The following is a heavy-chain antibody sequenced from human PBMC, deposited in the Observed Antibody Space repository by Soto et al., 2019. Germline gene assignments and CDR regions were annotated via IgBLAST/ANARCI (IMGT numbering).Heavy chain of an antibody. CDR2: REYSGST. CDR1: GGSISSFY. J-gene: IGHJ6*02. D-gene: IGHD6-19*01. V-gene: IGHV4-59*08. CDR3: ASRSSGWYYGLDV. Sequence: SETLSLTCTVSGGSISSFYWSWIRQSPGKGLEWIGFREYSGSTSYNPSLKSRVTISVDTSKNQFSLKLSSVTAADTAVYYCASRSSGWYYGLDVWGQGTTVTVSS.